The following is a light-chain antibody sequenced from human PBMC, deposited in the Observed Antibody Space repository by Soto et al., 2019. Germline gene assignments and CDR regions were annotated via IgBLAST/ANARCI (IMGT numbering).Light chain of an antibody. CDR2: EVN. V-gene: IGLV2-8*01. Sequence: QSALTQPPSASGSPGQSVTISCTGTSNDVGGYNYVSWYQQHPGKAPKLMIYEVNKRPSGVPDRFSGSKSGNTASLTVSGLQADDEADYYCCSYGGSTNLVFGGGTKVTVL. CDR3: CSYGGSTNLV. J-gene: IGLJ2*01. CDR1: SNDVGGYNY.